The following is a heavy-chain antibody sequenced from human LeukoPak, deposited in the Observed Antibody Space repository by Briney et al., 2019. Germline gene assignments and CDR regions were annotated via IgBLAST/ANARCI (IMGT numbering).Heavy chain of an antibody. V-gene: IGHV4-59*01. CDR2: IYYSGST. CDR1: GGSISSYY. Sequence: SETLSLTCTVSGGSISSYYWSWIRQPPGKGLEWIGYIYYSGSTNYNPSLKSRVTISVDTSKNQFSLKLSSVTAADTAVYYCARATIFALFDIWGQGTMVTVSS. D-gene: IGHD3-3*01. J-gene: IGHJ3*02. CDR3: ARATIFALFDI.